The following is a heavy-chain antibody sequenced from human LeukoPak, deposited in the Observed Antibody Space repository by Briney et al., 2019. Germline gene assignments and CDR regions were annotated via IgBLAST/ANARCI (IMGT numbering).Heavy chain of an antibody. CDR1: GFTFSSSA. CDR2: ISCSGGSP. CDR3: ATAYYDFWSGYYTGSYYFDY. J-gene: IGHJ4*02. D-gene: IGHD3-3*01. Sequence: TGGSLRLSCAASGFTFSSSAMSWVRQAPGKGLEWVSAISCSGGSPYYADSVKGRFTISRDNSKNTLYLQMNSLRAEDTAVYYCATAYYDFWSGYYTGSYYFDYWGQGTLVTVSS. V-gene: IGHV3-23*01.